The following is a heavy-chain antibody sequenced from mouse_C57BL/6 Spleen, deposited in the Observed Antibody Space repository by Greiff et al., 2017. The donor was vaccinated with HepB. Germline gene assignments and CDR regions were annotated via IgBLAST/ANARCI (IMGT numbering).Heavy chain of an antibody. Sequence: EVQGVESGGGLVKPGGSLKLSCAASGFTFSSYAMSWVRQTPEKRLEWVATISDGGSYTYYPDNVKGRFTISRDNAKNNLYLQMSHLKSEDTAMYYCASSNFDYWGQGTTLTVSS. CDR1: GFTFSSYA. J-gene: IGHJ2*01. V-gene: IGHV5-4*01. D-gene: IGHD1-1*01. CDR2: ISDGGSYT. CDR3: ASSNFDY.